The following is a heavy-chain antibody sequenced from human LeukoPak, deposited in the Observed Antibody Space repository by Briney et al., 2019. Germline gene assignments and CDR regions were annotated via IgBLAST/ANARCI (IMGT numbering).Heavy chain of an antibody. CDR3: AKASTYSSSGGLIDY. Sequence: GRSLRLSCAASGFTFDDYAMHWVRQAPGKGLEWVSGISWNSGSIGYADSVKGRFTISGDNAKNSLYLQMNSLRAEDTALYYCAKASTYSSSGGLIDYWGQGTLVTVSS. D-gene: IGHD6-6*01. CDR1: GFTFDDYA. J-gene: IGHJ4*02. V-gene: IGHV3-9*01. CDR2: ISWNSGSI.